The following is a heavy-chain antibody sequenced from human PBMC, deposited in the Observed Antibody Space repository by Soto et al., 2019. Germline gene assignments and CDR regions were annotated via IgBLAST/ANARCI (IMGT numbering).Heavy chain of an antibody. CDR3: ARDVFCGATPACHYIGV. Sequence: VSVEVSCKASGYTFSGYSITWVRQAPGQGLKWMGRTRGYNGNTNYARTLRGRLTLTTDTSTSIAYMELRCHTSDDTAPYYCARDVFCGATPACHYIGVWDKRTTGT. V-gene: IGHV1-18*04. CDR2: TRGYNGNT. D-gene: IGHD3-10*01. CDR1: GYTFSGYS. J-gene: IGHJ6*03.